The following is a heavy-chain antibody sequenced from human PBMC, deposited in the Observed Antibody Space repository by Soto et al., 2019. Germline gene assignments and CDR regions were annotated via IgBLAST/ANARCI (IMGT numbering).Heavy chain of an antibody. J-gene: IGHJ1*01. V-gene: IGHV1-58*01. D-gene: IGHD3-22*01. CDR2: LVVGSGDT. Sequence: ASVKVSCKASGFTFSTSAVQWVRQARGQRLEWVGWLVVGSGDTNYAQKFQERVTITRDMSTRTAYLELSSLRSEDTGVYYCAADQFYYLSWGQGTLVTVSS. CDR1: GFTFSTSA. CDR3: AADQFYYLS.